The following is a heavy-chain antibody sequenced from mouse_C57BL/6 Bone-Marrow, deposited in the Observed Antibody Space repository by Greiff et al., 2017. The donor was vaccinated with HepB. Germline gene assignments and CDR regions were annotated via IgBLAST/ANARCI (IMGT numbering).Heavy chain of an antibody. D-gene: IGHD1-1*01. J-gene: IGHJ4*01. CDR3: ARGGGSSRDYAMDY. V-gene: IGHV1-69*01. Sequence: QVQLQQPGAELVMPGASVKLSCMASGYTFTSYWMHWVKQRPGQGLEWIGEIDPSDSYTNYNQKFKGKSTLTVDKSSSTAYMQLSSLTSEDSAVYYCARGGGSSRDYAMDYWGQGTSVTVSS. CDR1: GYTFTSYW. CDR2: IDPSDSYT.